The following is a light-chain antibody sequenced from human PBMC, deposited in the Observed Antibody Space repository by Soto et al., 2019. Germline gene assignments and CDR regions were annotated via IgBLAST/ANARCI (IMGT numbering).Light chain of an antibody. CDR1: SSDIGTYNY. V-gene: IGLV2-14*03. Sequence: QSVLTQPASVSGSPGQSITISCTGTSSDIGTYNYVSWYQQHPGKVPNLIIYDVSYRPSGVSDRFSGSKSGSTASLTICGLQAEDEADYHCTSDSSSHVLFGGGTKVTVL. CDR2: DVS. CDR3: TSDSSSHVL. J-gene: IGLJ2*01.